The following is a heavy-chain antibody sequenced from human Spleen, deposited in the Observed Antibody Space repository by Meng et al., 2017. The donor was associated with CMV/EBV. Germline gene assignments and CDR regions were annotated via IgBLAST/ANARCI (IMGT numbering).Heavy chain of an antibody. Sequence: GSLRLSCTVSGDSITNFYWSWIRQPPGKGLEWIGFIFYSANTNYNPSLKSRVTISVDTSKNQVSLKLTSVTAADTAVYYCARDHYCSSTSCSRGAFDIWGQGTMVTVSS. D-gene: IGHD2-2*01. CDR1: GDSITNFY. CDR2: IFYSANT. J-gene: IGHJ3*02. V-gene: IGHV4-59*01. CDR3: ARDHYCSSTSCSRGAFDI.